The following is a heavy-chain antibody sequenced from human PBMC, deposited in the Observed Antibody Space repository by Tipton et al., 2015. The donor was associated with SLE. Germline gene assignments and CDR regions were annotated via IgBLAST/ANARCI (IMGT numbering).Heavy chain of an antibody. CDR3: ARGVYSSGWTLDY. Sequence: LRLSCTVSGGSISSYYWSWIRQPPGKGLEWIGYIYYSGSTNYNPSLKSRVTISVDTSKNQFSLKLSSVTAADTAVYYCARGVYSSGWTLDYWGQGTLVTVSS. CDR1: GGSISSYY. V-gene: IGHV4-59*08. CDR2: IYYSGST. J-gene: IGHJ4*02. D-gene: IGHD6-19*01.